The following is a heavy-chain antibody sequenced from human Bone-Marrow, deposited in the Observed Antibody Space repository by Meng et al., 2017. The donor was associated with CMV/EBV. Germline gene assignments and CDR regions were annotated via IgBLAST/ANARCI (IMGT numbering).Heavy chain of an antibody. J-gene: IGHJ4*02. D-gene: IGHD3-3*01. CDR1: GYTFTSYD. CDR3: AKDLSVNQIEWLWGAESDY. Sequence: ASVKVSCKASGYTFTSYDINWVRQATGQGLEWMGWMNPNSGNTGYAQKFQGRVTMTRNTSISTAYMELSSLRSEDTAVYYCAKDLSVNQIEWLWGAESDYWGQGTLVTVSS. V-gene: IGHV1-8*01. CDR2: MNPNSGNT.